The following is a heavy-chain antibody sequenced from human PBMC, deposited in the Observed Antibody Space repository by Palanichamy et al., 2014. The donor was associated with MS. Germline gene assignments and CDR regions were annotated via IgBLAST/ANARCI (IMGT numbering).Heavy chain of an antibody. V-gene: IGHV3-23*04. CDR1: GFGFSSYV. D-gene: IGHD2-21*02. CDR2: ISGSGGST. CDR3: AKSQIQTVTPFSPFDY. J-gene: IGHJ4*02. Sequence: VQLVESGGGLGQPGGSLRLSCVVSGFGFSSYVMTWVRQAPGKGLEWVSGISGSGGSTYHADSVKGRFTISRDNSKNTLYLQMNTLRAEDTAVYHCAKSQIQTVTPFSPFDYWGQGTLVTVSS.